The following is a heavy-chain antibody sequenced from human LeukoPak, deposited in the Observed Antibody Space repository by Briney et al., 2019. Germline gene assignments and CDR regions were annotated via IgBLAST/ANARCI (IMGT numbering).Heavy chain of an antibody. Sequence: GGSLRLSCAASGFTFSNYAMSWVRLRQAPGKGLEWVSAISGSGGSTYYADSVKGRFTISRDISKNTLYLQMNSLRAEDTAVYFCAKSRGIQAFDYWGQGTLVTVSS. V-gene: IGHV3-23*01. CDR2: ISGSGGST. CDR1: GFTFSNYA. J-gene: IGHJ4*02. CDR3: AKSRGIQAFDY. D-gene: IGHD5-18*01.